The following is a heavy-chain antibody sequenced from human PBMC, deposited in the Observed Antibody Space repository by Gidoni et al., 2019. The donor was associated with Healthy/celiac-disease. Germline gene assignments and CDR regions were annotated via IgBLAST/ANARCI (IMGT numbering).Heavy chain of an antibody. CDR2: INHSGST. J-gene: IGHJ4*02. D-gene: IGHD6-13*01. Sequence: QVQLQQWGAGLLKPSETLSLTCAVYGGSFSGYYWSWIRQPPGKGLEWIGEINHSGSTNYNPSLKSRVTISVDTSKNQFSLKLSSVTAADTAVYYCAETGAAGTLALAVWGQGTLVTVSS. V-gene: IGHV4-34*01. CDR1: GGSFSGYY. CDR3: AETGAAGTLALAV.